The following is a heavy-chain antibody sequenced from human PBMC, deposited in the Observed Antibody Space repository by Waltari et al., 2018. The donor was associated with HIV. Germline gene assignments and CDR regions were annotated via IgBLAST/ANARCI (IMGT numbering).Heavy chain of an antibody. Sequence: VVPEDGLGQLPRPPGVAWARTGLSWLHLRVQRSGQAHGGGLVWLAFIYCDGCGQHYADSVKGRFSISRHNSRNMLYLQMNSLTDEDTAVYYCARKGPKEQTARLIVPVWALDVWGQGTTVTVSS. V-gene: IGHV3-33*08. J-gene: IGHJ6*02. CDR1: GLSWLHLR. D-gene: IGHD3-16*01. CDR3: ARKGPKEQTARLIVPVWALDV. CDR2: IYCDGCGQ.